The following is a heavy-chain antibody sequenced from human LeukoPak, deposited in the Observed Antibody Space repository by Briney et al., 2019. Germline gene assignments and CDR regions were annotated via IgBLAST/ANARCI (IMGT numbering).Heavy chain of an antibody. CDR2: IYTSGST. Sequence: PSETLSLTCTVSGGSISSYYWSWIRQPAGKGLEWIGRIYTSGSTNYNPSLKSRVTMSVDTSKNQFSLKLSSVTAADTAVYYCARGGEVYSSSWSRFGYWGQGTLVTVSS. J-gene: IGHJ4*02. V-gene: IGHV4-4*07. CDR3: ARGGEVYSSSWSRFGY. D-gene: IGHD6-13*01. CDR1: GGSISSYY.